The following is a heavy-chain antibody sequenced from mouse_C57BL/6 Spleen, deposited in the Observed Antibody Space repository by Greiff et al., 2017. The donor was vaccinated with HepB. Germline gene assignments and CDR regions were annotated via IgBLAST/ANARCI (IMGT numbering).Heavy chain of an antibody. J-gene: IGHJ4*01. CDR2: IDPETGGT. D-gene: IGHD1-1*01. CDR3: TRRIYDSRGYAMDY. Sequence: QVQLKPSGAELVRPGASVTLSCKASGYTFTDYELHWVKQTPVHGLEWIGAIDPETGGTAYNQKFKGKAILTADKSSSTAYMELRSLTSEDSAVYYCTRRIYDSRGYAMDYWGQGTSVTVSS. V-gene: IGHV1-15*01. CDR1: GYTFTDYE.